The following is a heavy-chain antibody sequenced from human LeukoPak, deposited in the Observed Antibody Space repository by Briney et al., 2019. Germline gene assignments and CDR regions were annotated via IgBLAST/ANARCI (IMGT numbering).Heavy chain of an antibody. Sequence: GGSLRLSCAASGFTFSSYSMNWVRQAPGKGLEWDSYISSSSSTIYYADSVKGRFTISRDNAKNSLYLQMNSLRAEDTAVYYCARVSSTILRASDIWGKGTMVTVSS. CDR1: GFTFSSYS. V-gene: IGHV3-48*01. CDR2: ISSSSSTI. J-gene: IGHJ3*02. D-gene: IGHD2-2*01. CDR3: ARVSSTILRASDI.